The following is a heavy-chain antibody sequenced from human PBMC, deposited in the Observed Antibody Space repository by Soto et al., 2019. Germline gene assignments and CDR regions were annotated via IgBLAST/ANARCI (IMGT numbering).Heavy chain of an antibody. CDR3: ARTYCSGANCYPGGNWFDP. V-gene: IGHV4-59*01. J-gene: IGHJ5*02. CDR2: TYYSGST. D-gene: IGHD2-15*01. Sequence: PSETLSLTCTVSGGSISSYYWSWIRQPPGKXLEWIGYTYYSGSTDYNPSLKSRVTMSVDTSKNQFSLKLNSVTAADTAVYYCARTYCSGANCYPGGNWFDPWGQGTQVTVFS. CDR1: GGSISSYY.